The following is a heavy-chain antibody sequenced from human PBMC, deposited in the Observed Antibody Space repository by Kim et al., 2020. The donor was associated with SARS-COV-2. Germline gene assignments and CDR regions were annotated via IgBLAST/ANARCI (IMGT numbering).Heavy chain of an antibody. D-gene: IGHD3-9*01. CDR1: GFTFSSYA. Sequence: GGSLRLSCAASGFTFSSYAMSWVRQAPGKGLEWVSAISGSGGSTYYADSVKGRFTISRDNSKNTLYLQMNSLRAEDTAVYYCAKVRGEYYDILTGYYSYWGQGTLVTVSS. CDR2: ISGSGGST. J-gene: IGHJ4*02. CDR3: AKVRGEYYDILTGYYSY. V-gene: IGHV3-23*01.